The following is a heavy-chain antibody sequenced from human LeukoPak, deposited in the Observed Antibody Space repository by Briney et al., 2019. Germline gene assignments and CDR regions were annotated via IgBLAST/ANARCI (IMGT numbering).Heavy chain of an antibody. D-gene: IGHD1-26*01. V-gene: IGHV3-11*05. J-gene: IGHJ4*02. CDR3: ARVGAPWRYYFDY. Sequence: PGGSLRLSCIASGFTFSDSFMAWIRQSPEKGLECVSYITSGGGHTKYADSVKGRFTISRDNSKNMLYLQMNSLRAEDTAVYYCARVGAPWRYYFDYWGQGTLVTVSS. CDR1: GFTFSDSF. CDR2: ITSGGGHT.